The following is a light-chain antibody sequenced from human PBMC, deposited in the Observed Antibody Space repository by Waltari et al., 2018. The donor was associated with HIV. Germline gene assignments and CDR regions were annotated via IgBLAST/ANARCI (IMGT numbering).Light chain of an antibody. CDR1: QSVSSN. V-gene: IGKV3-15*01. CDR3: QQYDNWPPRT. CDR2: GAS. J-gene: IGKJ1*01. Sequence: EIVMTQSPATLSVSPGERATLSCRASQSVSSNLAWYQQKPGQAPRLLIYGASTRATGIPGRVRGSWSGTEFTLTISSLQSEDFAVYYCQQYDNWPPRTVGQGTKVEIK.